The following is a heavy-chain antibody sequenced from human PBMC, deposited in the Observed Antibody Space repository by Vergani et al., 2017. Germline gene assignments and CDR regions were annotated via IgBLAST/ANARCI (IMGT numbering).Heavy chain of an antibody. CDR2: IIPMFGTA. D-gene: IGHD5-12*01. CDR3: ARNKYSGYDYRAAFES. Sequence: QVQLVRSGAEVKKPGSSVKVSCRASGGKFSNYAINWVRQAPGQGLEWMGGIIPMFGTANYAQKFQDKITITADESTSTVYMELSSLKSEDTAVYYCARNKYSGYDYRAAFESWGRGTRVTVSS. V-gene: IGHV1-69*12. J-gene: IGHJ4*02. CDR1: GGKFSNYA.